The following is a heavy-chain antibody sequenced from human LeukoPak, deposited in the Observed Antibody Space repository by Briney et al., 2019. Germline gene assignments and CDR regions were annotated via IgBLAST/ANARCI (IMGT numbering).Heavy chain of an antibody. Sequence: GRSLRLSCAASGFTFSSYGMHWVRQAPGRGLEWVAYLRYDGGNKYYADFVKGRFAISRDNSKNTLFLQMNSLRAEDTALYYCAKWAGSGQDFLGPFDYWGQGTLVTVSS. J-gene: IGHJ4*02. CDR2: LRYDGGNK. V-gene: IGHV3-30*02. D-gene: IGHD6-19*01. CDR3: AKWAGSGQDFLGPFDY. CDR1: GFTFSSYG.